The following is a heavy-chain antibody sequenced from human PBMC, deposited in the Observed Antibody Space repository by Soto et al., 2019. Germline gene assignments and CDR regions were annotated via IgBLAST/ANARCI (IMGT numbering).Heavy chain of an antibody. V-gene: IGHV4-59*01. J-gene: IGHJ6*02. Sequence: PSETLSLTCTVSAASITSYSWSWVRQTPGKGLEWIGYISYSGGTNYNPSLNSRVTISTHTSNNQFSLRLNSVTAEDTAVYYCARAISIYGVVTYGLDVWGQGTTVTVSS. CDR1: AASITSYS. CDR3: ARAISIYGVVTYGLDV. D-gene: IGHD3-3*01. CDR2: ISYSGGT.